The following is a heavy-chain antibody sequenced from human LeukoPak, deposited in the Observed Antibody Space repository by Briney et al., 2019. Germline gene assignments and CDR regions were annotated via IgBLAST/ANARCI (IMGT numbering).Heavy chain of an antibody. CDR1: GYTFTSYD. V-gene: IGHV1-8*01. CDR2: MNPNSGNT. CDR3: ARDGGAAAGTDY. J-gene: IGHJ4*02. Sequence: GASVKVSCKASGYTFTSYDINWVRQATGQGLEWMGWMNPNSGNTGYAQKFQGRVTMTSNPSISTAYMELSSLRSEDPAVYYCARDGGAAAGTDYWGQGTLVTVSS. D-gene: IGHD6-13*01.